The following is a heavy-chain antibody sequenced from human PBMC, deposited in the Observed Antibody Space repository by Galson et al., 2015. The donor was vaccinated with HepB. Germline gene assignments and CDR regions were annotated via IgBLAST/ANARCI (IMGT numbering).Heavy chain of an antibody. J-gene: IGHJ3*01. CDR3: ARDGGYSSSSATVWYAFDL. V-gene: IGHV3-66*01. D-gene: IGHD6-6*01. Sequence: SLRLSCAASGFFVSSNYMSWVRQAPGKGLGWVSVVYTGGSTYYADSVKGRFTIFRDHSKNTLYLQMSNLRVEDTAVYYCARDGGYSSSSATVWYAFDLWGQGTMVIVSS. CDR1: GFFVSSNY. CDR2: VYTGGST.